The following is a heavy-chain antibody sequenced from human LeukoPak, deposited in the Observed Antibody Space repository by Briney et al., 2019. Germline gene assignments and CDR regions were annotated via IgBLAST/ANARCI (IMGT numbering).Heavy chain of an antibody. V-gene: IGHV3-64D*09. J-gene: IGHJ6*02. CDR3: VNPGWYYDSSGYSYYYGMDV. CDR2: IVSNGDST. D-gene: IGHD3-22*01. CDR1: GFTFSSYS. Sequence: GGSLRLSCAASGFTFSSYSMNWVRQAPGKGLEYVSAIVSNGDSTYYADSVKGRFTISRDNAKNTLYLQMNSLRPDDTAVYYCVNPGWYYDSSGYSYYYGMDVWGQGTTVTVSS.